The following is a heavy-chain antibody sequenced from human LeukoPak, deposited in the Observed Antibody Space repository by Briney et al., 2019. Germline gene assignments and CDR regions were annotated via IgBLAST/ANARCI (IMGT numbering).Heavy chain of an antibody. D-gene: IGHD1-20*01. CDR3: ARHSLYNWNDADAFDI. CDR1: GGSISSYY. Sequence: PSETLSLTCTVSGGSISSYYWGWIRQPPGKGLEWIGYIYYSGSTNYNPSLKSRVTISVDTSKNQFSLKLSPVTAADTAVYYCARHSLYNWNDADAFDIWGQGTMVTVSS. CDR2: IYYSGST. V-gene: IGHV4-59*08. J-gene: IGHJ3*02.